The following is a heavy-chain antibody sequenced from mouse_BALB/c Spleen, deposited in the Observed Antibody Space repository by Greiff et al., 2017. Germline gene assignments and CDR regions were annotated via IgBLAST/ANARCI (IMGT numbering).Heavy chain of an antibody. CDR1: GYTFTSYW. Sequence: VQLQQSGAELVKPGASVKLSCKASGYTFTSYWMHWVKQRPGQGLEWIGEINPSNGRTNYNEKFKSKATLTVDKSSSTAYMQLSSLTSEDSAVYYCARCGGNYYGYGDYWGQGTSVTVSS. D-gene: IGHD1-2*01. CDR3: ARCGGNYYGYGDY. V-gene: IGHV1S81*02. J-gene: IGHJ4*01. CDR2: INPSNGRT.